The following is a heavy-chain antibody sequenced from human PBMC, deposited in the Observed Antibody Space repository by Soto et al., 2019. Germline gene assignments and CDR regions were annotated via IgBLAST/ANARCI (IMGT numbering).Heavy chain of an antibody. J-gene: IGHJ2*01. Sequence: EVQLLESGGGLVQPGGPLRLSCAASGFTFSSYAMSWVRQAPGKGLEWVSTISGSGGGTYYADSVKGRFTISRDNSKNTLYLQMNSLRAEDTAVYYCAKDPGYTYGYEHYWYFDLWGRGTLVTVSS. CDR3: AKDPGYTYGYEHYWYFDL. CDR1: GFTFSSYA. D-gene: IGHD5-18*01. V-gene: IGHV3-23*01. CDR2: ISGSGGGT.